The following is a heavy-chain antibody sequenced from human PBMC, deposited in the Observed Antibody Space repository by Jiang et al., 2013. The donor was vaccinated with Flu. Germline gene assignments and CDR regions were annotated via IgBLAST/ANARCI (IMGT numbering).Heavy chain of an antibody. CDR3: ARGPHFPTGYLDP. D-gene: IGHD2/OR15-2a*01. CDR2: IYTGGGT. J-gene: IGHJ5*02. Sequence: ASGFTVSSNYMSWVRQAPGKGLDWVSLIYTGGGTYYADSVKGRFTISRDNSKNTLYLQMNSLRAEDTAVYYCARGPHFPTGYLDPWGQGTLVTVSS. V-gene: IGHV3-66*02. CDR1: GFTVSSNY.